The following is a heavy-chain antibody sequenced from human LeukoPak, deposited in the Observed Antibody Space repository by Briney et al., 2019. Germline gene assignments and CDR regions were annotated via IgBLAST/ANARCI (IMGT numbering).Heavy chain of an antibody. CDR3: ARAGIAVAGTFPLDY. V-gene: IGHV3-7*03. Sequence: GGSLRLSCAASGFTFSSYAMSWVRQAPGKGLEWVANIKQDGSEKYYVDSVKGRFTISRDNAKNSLYLQMNSLRAEDTAVYYCARAGIAVAGTFPLDYWGQGTLVTVSS. CDR1: GFTFSSYA. J-gene: IGHJ4*02. D-gene: IGHD6-19*01. CDR2: IKQDGSEK.